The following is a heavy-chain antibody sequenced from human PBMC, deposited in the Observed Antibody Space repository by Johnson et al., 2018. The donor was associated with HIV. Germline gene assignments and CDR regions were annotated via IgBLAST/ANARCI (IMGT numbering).Heavy chain of an antibody. CDR3: ARASGEWDAFDI. Sequence: VQLVESGGGLVQPGGSLRLSCAASGFSFDDYAMHWVRQPPGKGLEWVSGISWNSGSIGYADSVQGRFTISRDNAKNSLYLQMNSLRAEDMAVYYCARASGEWDAFDIWGQGTVVTVSS. CDR1: GFSFDDYA. CDR2: ISWNSGSI. V-gene: IGHV3-9*03. D-gene: IGHD3-10*01. J-gene: IGHJ3*02.